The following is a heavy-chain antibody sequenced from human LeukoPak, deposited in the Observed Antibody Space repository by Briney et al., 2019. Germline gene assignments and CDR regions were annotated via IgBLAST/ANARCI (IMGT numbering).Heavy chain of an antibody. J-gene: IGHJ4*02. CDR1: GGSISSYY. CDR3: ARGESYFDS. CDR2: ISTSGSP. Sequence: SETLSLTCTVSGGSISSYYWSWIRQPPGKGLEWLGRISTSGSPNYNPSLKSRVTMSVDTSKNQFSLKLNSVTAADTAVYYCARGESYFDSWGQGTLVTVSS. V-gene: IGHV4-4*07. D-gene: IGHD1-26*01.